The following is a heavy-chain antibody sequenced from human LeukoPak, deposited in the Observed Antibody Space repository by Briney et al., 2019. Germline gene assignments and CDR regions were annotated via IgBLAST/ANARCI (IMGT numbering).Heavy chain of an antibody. Sequence: PGGSLRLSCAASGFTFSGYSMNWVRQAPGKGLEWVSAISGSGGSTYYADSVKGRFTISRDNSKNTLYLQMNSLRAEDTAVYYCARGVEMATITAWFDPWGQGTLVTVSS. CDR2: ISGSGGST. V-gene: IGHV3-23*01. D-gene: IGHD5-24*01. CDR3: ARGVEMATITAWFDP. J-gene: IGHJ5*02. CDR1: GFTFSGYS.